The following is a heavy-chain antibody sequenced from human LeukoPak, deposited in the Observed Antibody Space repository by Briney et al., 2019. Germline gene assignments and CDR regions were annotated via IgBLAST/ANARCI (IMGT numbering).Heavy chain of an antibody. D-gene: IGHD2-8*01. CDR1: GGSISSYY. Sequence: SETLSLTCTVPGGSISSYYWSWIRQPPGKGLEWIGYIYYSGSTNYNPSLKSRVTISVDTSKNQFSLKLSSVTAADTAVYYCARGNGGYVGYWGQGTLVTVSS. J-gene: IGHJ4*02. CDR3: ARGNGGYVGY. CDR2: IYYSGST. V-gene: IGHV4-59*01.